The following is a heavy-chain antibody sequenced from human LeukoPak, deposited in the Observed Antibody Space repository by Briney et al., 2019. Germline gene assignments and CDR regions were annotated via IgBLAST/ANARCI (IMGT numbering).Heavy chain of an antibody. CDR1: GFTFSDYS. CDR3: ARDYKYAFDN. CDR2: IGIDSGNT. D-gene: IGHD5-24*01. Sequence: GGSLLLSCAASGFTFSDYSMNWVRPAPGKGLEWISYIGIDSGNTNYADSVKGRFTISGDKAKNSLYLQMNSLRVEDTAVYYCARDYKYAFDNWGQGTLVTVSS. V-gene: IGHV3-48*01. J-gene: IGHJ4*02.